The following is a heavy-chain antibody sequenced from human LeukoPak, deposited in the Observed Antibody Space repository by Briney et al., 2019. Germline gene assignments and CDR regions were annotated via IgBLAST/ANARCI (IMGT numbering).Heavy chain of an antibody. D-gene: IGHD3-22*01. CDR3: ARGRNYYDSSGYYYDY. V-gene: IGHV4-30-2*01. J-gene: IGHJ4*02. CDR2: IYHSGST. CDR1: GGSISSGGYY. Sequence: TSETLSLTCAVSGGSISSGGYYWSWIRQPPGKGLEWIGYIYHSGSTYYNPSLKSRVTISVDRSKNQFSLKLSSVTAADTAVYYCARGRNYYDSSGYYYDYWGQGTLVTVSS.